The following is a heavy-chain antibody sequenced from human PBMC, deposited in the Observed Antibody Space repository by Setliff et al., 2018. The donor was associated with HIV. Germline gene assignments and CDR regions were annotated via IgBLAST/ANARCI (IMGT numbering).Heavy chain of an antibody. CDR2: IYPGDSDT. V-gene: IGHV5-51*01. D-gene: IGHD1-26*01. CDR1: GYSFTSYW. J-gene: IGHJ3*02. Sequence: GVSLKISCKGSGYSFTSYWIGWVRQMPGKGLEWMGVIYPGDSDTRYSPSFQGQVTISVDKSISTAYLQWSSLRASDIAMYYCARVIVGASDAFDIWGQGTMVTVSS. CDR3: ARVIVGASDAFDI.